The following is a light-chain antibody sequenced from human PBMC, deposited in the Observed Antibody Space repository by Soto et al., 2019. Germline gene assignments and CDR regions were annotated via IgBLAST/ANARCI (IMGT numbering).Light chain of an antibody. J-gene: IGLJ1*01. V-gene: IGLV2-11*01. CDR3: CSYAGRYTDV. CDR1: SSDVGGYNY. CDR2: DVN. Sequence: QSALTQPRSVSGSPGQSVSISCTGTSSDVGGYNYVSWYQQHPGKAPKVMIYDVNKRPSGVADRFSGSKPGNTASLTISGLQSEDEADYSCCSYAGRYTDVFGTGTKGTVL.